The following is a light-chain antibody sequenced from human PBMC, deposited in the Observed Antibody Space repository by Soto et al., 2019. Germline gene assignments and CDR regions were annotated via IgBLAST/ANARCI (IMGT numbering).Light chain of an antibody. J-gene: IGKJ1*01. CDR2: WAS. CDR1: QTVLHTSSNTNF. V-gene: IGKV4-1*01. Sequence: DIVMTQSPDSQAVSLGGRATINCKSSQTVLHTSSNTNFLAWFQQKPGQPPKLLIFWASTRESGVPDRLSGSGSGTDFTLTISSLQAEDVAVYYCQQYYSTPWTFGQGTKVEIK. CDR3: QQYYSTPWT.